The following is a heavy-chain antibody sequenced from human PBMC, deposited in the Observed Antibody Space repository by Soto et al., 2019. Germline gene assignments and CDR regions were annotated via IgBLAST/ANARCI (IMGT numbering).Heavy chain of an antibody. CDR2: TRNKANSYTT. CDR3: ARGGTTMTTLYISDI. Sequence: GGSLRLSCAASGFTFSDHYMDWVRQAPGRGLEWVARTRNKANSYTTEYAASVSGRFTISRDESKNSVYLQMNSLKIEDTAVYYCARGGTTMTTLYISDIWGQGTLVTVSS. CDR1: GFTFSDHY. J-gene: IGHJ3*02. D-gene: IGHD3-9*01. V-gene: IGHV3-72*01.